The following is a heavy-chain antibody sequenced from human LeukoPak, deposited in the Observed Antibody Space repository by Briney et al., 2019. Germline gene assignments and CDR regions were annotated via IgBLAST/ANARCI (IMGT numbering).Heavy chain of an antibody. CDR1: GYTFTSYA. CDR3: ARNRGYSYGYSGDY. V-gene: IGHV1-3*01. D-gene: IGHD5-18*01. J-gene: IGHJ4*02. CDR2: INAGNGNT. Sequence: ASVKVSCKASGYTFTSYAMHWVRQAPGQRLEWMGWINAGNGNTKYSQKFQGRVTITADESTSTAYMELSSLRSEDTAVYYCARNRGYSYGYSGDYWGQGTLVTVSS.